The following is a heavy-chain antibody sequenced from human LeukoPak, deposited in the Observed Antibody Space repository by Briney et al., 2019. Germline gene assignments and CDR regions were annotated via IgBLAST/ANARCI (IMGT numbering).Heavy chain of an antibody. J-gene: IGHJ4*02. CDR1: GFTFSTYS. V-gene: IGHV3-21*04. CDR2: ISTSSIYI. Sequence: PGGSLRLSCAASGFTFSTYSMNWVRQAPGKGLEWISFISTSSIYIYYADSVKGRFTISRDNAKNSLYLQMNSLRAEDTAVYYCAKAPVTTCSGAYCYPFDYWSQGTLVTVSS. D-gene: IGHD2-15*01. CDR3: AKAPVTTCSGAYCYPFDY.